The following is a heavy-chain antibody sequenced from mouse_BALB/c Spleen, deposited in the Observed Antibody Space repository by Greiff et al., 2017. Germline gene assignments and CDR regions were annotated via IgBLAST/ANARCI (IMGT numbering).Heavy chain of an antibody. Sequence: VQLQQSGPSLVQPSQSLSITCTVSGFSLTSYGVHWVRQSPGKGLEWLGVIWRGGSTDYNAAFMSRLSITKDNSKSQVFFKMNSLQADDTAIYYCARNFHYYGSSYWYFDVWGAGTTVTVSS. CDR3: ARNFHYYGSSYWYFDV. J-gene: IGHJ1*01. CDR2: IWRGGST. CDR1: GFSLTSYG. D-gene: IGHD1-1*01. V-gene: IGHV2-5-1*01.